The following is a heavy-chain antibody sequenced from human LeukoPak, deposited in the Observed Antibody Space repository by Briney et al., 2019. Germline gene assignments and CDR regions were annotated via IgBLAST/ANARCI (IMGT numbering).Heavy chain of an antibody. Sequence: ASVKVSCNASGYTFTGYYMHWVRQAPGQGLEWMEWINPNSGGTNYAQKFQGRVTMTRDTSISTAYMELSRLRSDDTAVYYCARLAYDFWSGYHDYWGQGTLVTVSS. CDR3: ARLAYDFWSGYHDY. CDR2: INPNSGGT. CDR1: GYTFTGYY. J-gene: IGHJ4*02. V-gene: IGHV1-2*02. D-gene: IGHD3-3*01.